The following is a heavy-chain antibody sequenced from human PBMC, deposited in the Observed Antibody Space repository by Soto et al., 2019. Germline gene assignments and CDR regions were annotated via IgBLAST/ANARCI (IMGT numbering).Heavy chain of an antibody. Sequence: GGPLRLSCAASGFTFSSYAMSWVRQAPGKGLEWVSAISGSGGSTYYADSVKGRFTISRDNSKNTLYLQMNSLRAEDTAVYYCAKDRRPYSSSWYWQMFDPWGQGTLVTVSS. J-gene: IGHJ5*02. D-gene: IGHD6-13*01. CDR2: ISGSGGST. CDR1: GFTFSSYA. V-gene: IGHV3-23*01. CDR3: AKDRRPYSSSWYWQMFDP.